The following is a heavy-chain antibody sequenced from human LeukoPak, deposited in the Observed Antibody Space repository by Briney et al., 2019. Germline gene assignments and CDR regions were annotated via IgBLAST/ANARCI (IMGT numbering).Heavy chain of an antibody. CDR2: IKQDGSEK. V-gene: IGHV3-7*03. Sequence: GGSLRLSCAASGFTFSSYWMSWVRQAPGKGLEWVANIKQDGSEKYYVDSVKGRFTISRDNAKNSLYLQMNSLRAEDTAVYYCARDGVLSVAGYYYYGMDAWGKGTTVTVSS. D-gene: IGHD6-19*01. CDR3: ARDGVLSVAGYYYYGMDA. CDR1: GFTFSSYW. J-gene: IGHJ6*04.